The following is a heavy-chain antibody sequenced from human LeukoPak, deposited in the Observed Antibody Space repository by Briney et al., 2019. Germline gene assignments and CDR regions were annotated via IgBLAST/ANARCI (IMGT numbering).Heavy chain of an antibody. D-gene: IGHD3-3*01. J-gene: IGHJ3*02. Sequence: ASVKVSCEASGFTFTSSAMQWVRQARGQRLEWIGWIVVGSGNTNYAQKFQERVTITRDMSTSTAYMGLSSLRSEDTAVYYCAAVVTTYYDFWPDAFDIWGQGTMVTVSS. CDR1: GFTFTSSA. CDR3: AAVVTTYYDFWPDAFDI. V-gene: IGHV1-58*02. CDR2: IVVGSGNT.